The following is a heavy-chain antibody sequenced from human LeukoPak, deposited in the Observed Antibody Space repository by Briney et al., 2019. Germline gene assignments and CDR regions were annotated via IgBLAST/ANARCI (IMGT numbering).Heavy chain of an antibody. CDR2: ISSSGSTI. V-gene: IGHV3-11*01. CDR3: ARDGDYNNYAYWFDP. CDR1: GFTFSDYY. Sequence: PGGSLRLSCAASGFTFSDYYMSWIRQAPGKGLEWVSYISSSGSTIYYADSVKGRFTISRDNAKNSLYLQMNSLRAEDTAVYYCARDGDYNNYAYWFDPWGQGTLVTVSS. J-gene: IGHJ5*02. D-gene: IGHD4-4*01.